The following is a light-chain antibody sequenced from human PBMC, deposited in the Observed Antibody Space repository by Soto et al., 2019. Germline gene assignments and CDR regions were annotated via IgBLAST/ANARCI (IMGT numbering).Light chain of an antibody. Sequence: QSALTQPPSVSGSPGQSVTISCTGTSSDVGSYNRVSWYQQPPGTAPKLMIYEVTNRPSGVPDRFSGSKSGNTASLTISGLQAEDEADYYCSSFTRRSTWVFGGGTKLTVL. CDR1: SSDVGSYNR. CDR2: EVT. V-gene: IGLV2-18*02. CDR3: SSFTRRSTWV. J-gene: IGLJ3*02.